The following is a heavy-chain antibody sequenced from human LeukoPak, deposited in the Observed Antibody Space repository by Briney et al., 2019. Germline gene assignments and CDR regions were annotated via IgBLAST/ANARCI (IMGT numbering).Heavy chain of an antibody. CDR1: GYTLTELS. CDR3: ARVIGTAMASSFGY. V-gene: IGHV1-24*01. CDR2: FDPEDGET. Sequence: ASVKVSCKVSGYTLTELSMHWVRQAPGKGLEWMGGFDPEDGETIYAQKFQGRVTITEDTSTDTAYMELSSLRSEDTAVYYCARVIGTAMASSFGYWGQGTLVTVSS. D-gene: IGHD5-18*01. J-gene: IGHJ4*02.